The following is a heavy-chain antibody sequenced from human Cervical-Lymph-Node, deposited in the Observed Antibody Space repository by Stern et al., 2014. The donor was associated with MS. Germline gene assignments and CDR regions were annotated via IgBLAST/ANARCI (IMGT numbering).Heavy chain of an antibody. CDR3: ARLMSVVATGGYGMDV. CDR1: GFTFSTSG. Sequence: VQLVESGGGVVQPERSLRLSCAASGFTFSTSGMHWVRQAPGKGLEWVAVIWHDGSIKYYADSVKGRFTISRDNSKNTLYLQMNSLRAEDTAVYYCARLMSVVATGGYGMDVWGQGTTVTVSS. V-gene: IGHV3-33*01. D-gene: IGHD5-12*01. CDR2: IWHDGSIK. J-gene: IGHJ6*02.